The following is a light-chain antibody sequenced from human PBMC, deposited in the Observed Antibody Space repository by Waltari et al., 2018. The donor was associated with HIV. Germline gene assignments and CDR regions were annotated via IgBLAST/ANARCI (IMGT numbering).Light chain of an antibody. Sequence: QAGLTQPPSVSKGLRQTATRTCTGNSNNVGYQGAAWLQQHQGHPPKLLSYRNNNRPAGISEGLSASRAGNTASLTITGLQPEDEADYYCSAWDSSLSAGVFGGGTKLTVL. V-gene: IGLV10-54*01. CDR2: RNN. CDR3: SAWDSSLSAGV. CDR1: SNNVGYQG. J-gene: IGLJ3*02.